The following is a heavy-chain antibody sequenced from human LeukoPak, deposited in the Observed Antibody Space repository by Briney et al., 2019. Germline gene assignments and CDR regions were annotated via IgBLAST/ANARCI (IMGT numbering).Heavy chain of an antibody. J-gene: IGHJ5*02. D-gene: IGHD6-13*01. CDR3: ARDSGQQLGYNWFDP. CDR1: GGTFSSYA. CDR2: IIPILGLA. V-gene: IGHV1-69*04. Sequence: GSSVKVSCKASGGTFSSYAISWVRQAPGQGLEWMGRIIPILGLANYAQKFQGRVTITADKSTSTAYMELSSLRSEDTAVYYCARDSGQQLGYNWFDPWGQGTLVTVSS.